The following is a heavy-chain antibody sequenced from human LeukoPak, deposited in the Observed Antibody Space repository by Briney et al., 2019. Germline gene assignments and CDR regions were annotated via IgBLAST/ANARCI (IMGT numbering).Heavy chain of an antibody. V-gene: IGHV3-7*01. CDR3: ARDSKRFLEWFYFDY. J-gene: IGHJ4*02. Sequence: GGSLRLSCAASGFTFSSYCMSCVRQAPGKGLEWVANIKQDGSEKSYADSVKGRFTISRDNAKTSLHLHMNSLRAEDTAGYYCARDSKRFLEWFYFDYWGQGTLVSVSS. CDR2: IKQDGSEK. CDR1: GFTFSSYC. D-gene: IGHD3-3*01.